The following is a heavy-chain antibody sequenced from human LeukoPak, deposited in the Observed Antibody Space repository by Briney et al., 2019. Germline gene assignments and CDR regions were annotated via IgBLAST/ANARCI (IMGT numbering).Heavy chain of an antibody. V-gene: IGHV3-30*18. D-gene: IGHD2-15*01. CDR3: AKSRAPYCRGGSCHGMDV. CDR1: GFTFSSYG. J-gene: IGHJ6*02. CDR2: ISYDGSNK. Sequence: PGGSLRLSCAASGFTFSSYGMHWVRQAPGKGLEWVAVISYDGSNKYYADSVKGRFTISRDNSKNTLYLQMNSLRAEDTAVYYCAKSRAPYCRGGSCHGMDVWGQGTTVTVSS.